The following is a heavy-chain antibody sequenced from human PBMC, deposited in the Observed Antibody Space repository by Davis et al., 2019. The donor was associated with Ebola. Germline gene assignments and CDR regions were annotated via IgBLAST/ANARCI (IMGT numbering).Heavy chain of an antibody. Sequence: MPGGSLRLSCAVYGGSFSGYYWSWIRQPPGKGLEWIGEINHSGSTNYNPSLKSRVTISVDTSKNQFSLKLSSVTAADTAVYYCARFSIAVAGTTGIDPWGQGTLVTVSS. CDR3: ARFSIAVAGTTGIDP. CDR2: INHSGST. D-gene: IGHD6-19*01. J-gene: IGHJ5*02. V-gene: IGHV4-34*01. CDR1: GGSFSGYY.